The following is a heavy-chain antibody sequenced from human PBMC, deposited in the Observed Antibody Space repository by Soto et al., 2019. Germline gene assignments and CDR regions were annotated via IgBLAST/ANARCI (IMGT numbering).Heavy chain of an antibody. CDR1: GGSISSYY. CDR2: IYYSGST. CDR3: ARGRAWFDP. J-gene: IGHJ5*02. Sequence: QVQLQESGPGLVKPSETLSLTCTVSGGSISSYYWTWIRQPPGKGLEWIAYIYYSGSTTYNPSLTRRVSISVDTSQNQFSLKLSSVTAADTAVYYCARGRAWFDPWGQGTLVTVSS. V-gene: IGHV4-59*01.